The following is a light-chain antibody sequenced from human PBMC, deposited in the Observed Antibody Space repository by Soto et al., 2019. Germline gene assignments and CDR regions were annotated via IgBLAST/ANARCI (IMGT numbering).Light chain of an antibody. CDR1: RTVRNNY. CDR2: DAS. Sequence: EFVLTQSPGTLSLSPGERATLSCRASRTVRNNYLAWYQQKPGQAPRLLIYDASSRATGIPDRFSGGGSGTDFTLTISRLEPEDFAVYYCRQYGSSGTFGQGTKVDI. V-gene: IGKV3-20*01. J-gene: IGKJ1*01. CDR3: RQYGSSGT.